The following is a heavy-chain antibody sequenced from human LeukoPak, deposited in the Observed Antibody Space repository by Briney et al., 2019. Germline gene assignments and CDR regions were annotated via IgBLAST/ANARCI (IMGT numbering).Heavy chain of an antibody. CDR3: ARAQGWLARPYYFDY. V-gene: IGHV4-31*03. D-gene: IGHD6-19*01. CDR1: GGSISSGGYY. Sequence: SQTLSLTCTVSGGSISSGGYYWSWIRQHPGKGLEWIGYIYYSGSTYYNPSLKGRVTISVDTSKNQFSLKLSSVTAADTAVYYCARAQGWLARPYYFDYWGQGTLVTVSS. J-gene: IGHJ4*02. CDR2: IYYSGST.